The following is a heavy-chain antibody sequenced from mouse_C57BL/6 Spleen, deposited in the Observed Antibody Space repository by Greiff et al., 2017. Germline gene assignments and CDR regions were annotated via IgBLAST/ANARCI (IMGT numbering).Heavy chain of an antibody. CDR3: AREGGVFITTVVASRYFDV. J-gene: IGHJ1*03. CDR2: ISGGGSYT. V-gene: IGHV5-4*01. CDR1: GFTFSSYA. D-gene: IGHD1-1*01. Sequence: EVQLVASGGGLVKPGGSLKLSCAASGFTFSSYAMSWVRQTPEKRLEWVATISGGGSYTYYPDNVKGRFTISRDNAKNNLYLQMSHLKSEDTAMYYCAREGGVFITTVVASRYFDVWGTGTTVTVSS.